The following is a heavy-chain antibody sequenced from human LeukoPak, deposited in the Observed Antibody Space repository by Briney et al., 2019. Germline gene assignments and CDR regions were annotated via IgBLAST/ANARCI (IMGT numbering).Heavy chain of an antibody. CDR2: IYWDDDK. V-gene: IGHV2-5*02. J-gene: IGHJ4*02. CDR3: AHTHSGNGWNHGDFDY. D-gene: IGHD1-26*01. CDR1: GFSLTGSPVG. Sequence: SGPTLVHPTQTLTLTCSFSGFSLTGSPVGVGWIRQPPGKALEWLALIYWDDDKRYNPSLRTRLTVTKDSSKNLVLLTMTNVDPVDSATYYCAHTHSGNGWNHGDFDYWGQGTLVIVSS.